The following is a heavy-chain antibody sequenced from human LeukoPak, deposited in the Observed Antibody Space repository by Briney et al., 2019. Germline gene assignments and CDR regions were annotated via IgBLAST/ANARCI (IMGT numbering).Heavy chain of an antibody. CDR3: AGGYSSSWYGLGPGRYYYYGMDV. V-gene: IGHV4-61*08. Sequence: PSETLSLTCTVSGGSISSGGYYWSWIRQHPGKGLEWIGYIYYSGSTNYNPSLKSRVTISVDTSKNQFSLKLSSVTAADTAVYYCAGGYSSSWYGLGPGRYYYYGMDVWGQGTTVTVSS. CDR1: GGSISSGGYY. J-gene: IGHJ6*02. D-gene: IGHD6-13*01. CDR2: IYYSGST.